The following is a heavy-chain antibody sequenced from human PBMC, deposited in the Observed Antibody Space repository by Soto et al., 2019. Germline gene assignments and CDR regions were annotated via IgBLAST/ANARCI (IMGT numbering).Heavy chain of an antibody. V-gene: IGHV4-31*03. Sequence: QVQLQESGPGLVKPSQTLSLTCTVSGGSISSGGYYWRWIRQHPGKGLEWIGYIDYRGSTYYNPSLKCRVTLSVGTSKTPFSLQLSSVTAADTAVYYCARTPLPWGQGTLVTVSS. CDR2: IDYRGST. CDR3: ARTPLP. J-gene: IGHJ5*02. CDR1: GGSISSGGYY.